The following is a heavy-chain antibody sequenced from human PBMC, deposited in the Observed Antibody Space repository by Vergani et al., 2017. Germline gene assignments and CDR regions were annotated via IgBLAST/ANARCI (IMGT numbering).Heavy chain of an antibody. V-gene: IGHV3-30-3*01. Sequence: QVQLVESGGGVVQPGTSLRLSCVVSGFALNRHAMYWVRQAPGKGLEWVVGISFDGTNEYYPDLVKGRFTISRDNSKNTLYLQMNSLRAEDTAVYYCASSAGTYDAFDIWGQGTMVTVSS. CDR2: ISFDGTNE. J-gene: IGHJ3*02. CDR3: ASSAGTYDAFDI. CDR1: GFALNRHA. D-gene: IGHD1-7*01.